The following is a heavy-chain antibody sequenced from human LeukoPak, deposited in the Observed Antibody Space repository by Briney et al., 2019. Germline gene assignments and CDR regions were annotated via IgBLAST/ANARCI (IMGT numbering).Heavy chain of an antibody. Sequence: SETLSLTCAVSGCSISSGYYWGWIRQPPGKGLEWIGSIYHSGSTYYNPSLKSRVTISVDTSKNQFSLKLSSVTAADTAVYYCARDVGVVVAATPFDYWGQGTLVTVSS. J-gene: IGHJ4*02. D-gene: IGHD2-15*01. CDR1: GCSISSGYY. CDR3: ARDVGVVVAATPFDY. CDR2: IYHSGST. V-gene: IGHV4-38-2*02.